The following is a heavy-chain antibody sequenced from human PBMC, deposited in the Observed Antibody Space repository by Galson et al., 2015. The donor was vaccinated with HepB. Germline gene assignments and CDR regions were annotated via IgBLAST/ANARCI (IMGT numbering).Heavy chain of an antibody. CDR1: GYSFTSYW. Sequence: QSEAEVKKPGESLRISCKGSGYSFTSYWISWVRQMPGKGLEWMGRIDPSDSYTNYSPSFQGHVTISADKSISTAYLQWSSLKASDTAMYYCARLRARPLYNWNDVFAFDIWGQGTMVTVSS. J-gene: IGHJ3*02. V-gene: IGHV5-10-1*01. CDR2: IDPSDSYT. CDR3: ARLRARPLYNWNDVFAFDI. D-gene: IGHD1-1*01.